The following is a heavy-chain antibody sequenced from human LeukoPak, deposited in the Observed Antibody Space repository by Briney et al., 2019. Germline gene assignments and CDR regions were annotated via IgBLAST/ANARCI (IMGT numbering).Heavy chain of an antibody. D-gene: IGHD6-13*01. CDR3: ARHWYVAAAQWFDP. CDR1: GGSINSSFYY. V-gene: IGHV4-39*01. J-gene: IGHJ5*02. Sequence: PSETLSLTCTVSGGSINSSFYYWGWIRQPPGKGLEWIGTVYYDGSTYYNPSLRSRVTISLDTPKNQFSLKLSSVTAADTAVYYCARHWYVAAAQWFDPWGQGTLVTVSS. CDR2: VYYDGST.